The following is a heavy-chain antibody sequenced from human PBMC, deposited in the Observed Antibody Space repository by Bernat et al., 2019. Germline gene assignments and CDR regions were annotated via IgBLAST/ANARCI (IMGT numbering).Heavy chain of an antibody. J-gene: IGHJ6*02. CDR3: ARGYYDSSGYYYGMDV. V-gene: IGHV1-2*04. CDR1: GYTFTGYY. CDR2: INPNSGGT. D-gene: IGHD3-22*01. Sequence: QVQLVQSGAEVKKPGASVKVSCKASGYTFTGYYMHWVRQAPGQGLEWMGWINPNSGGTNYAQKFQGWVTMTRDTSISTAYMELSRLRSDDTAVYYCARGYYDSSGYYYGMDVGGQGTTVTVSS.